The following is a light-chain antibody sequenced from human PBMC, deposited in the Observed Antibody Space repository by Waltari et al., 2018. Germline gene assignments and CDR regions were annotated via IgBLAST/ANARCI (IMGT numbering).Light chain of an antibody. Sequence: EKVMTQSPATLSVSPGERATLSCRASQSVSSNLAWYRQKPGQAPRLLIYGASTRATGIPARFSGSGSGTEFTLTISSLQSEDFAVYYCQQYNNWPSLTFGGGTKVEIK. CDR3: QQYNNWPSLT. J-gene: IGKJ4*01. V-gene: IGKV3-15*01. CDR1: QSVSSN. CDR2: GAS.